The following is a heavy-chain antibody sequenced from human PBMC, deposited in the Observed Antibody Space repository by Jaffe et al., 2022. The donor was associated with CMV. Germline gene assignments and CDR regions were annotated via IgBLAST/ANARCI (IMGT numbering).Heavy chain of an antibody. CDR2: ISWNSGSI. CDR3: AKSSGYSYDPYYFDY. Sequence: EVQLVESGGGLVQPGRSLRLSCAASGFTFDDYAMHWVRQAPGKGLEWVSGISWNSGSIGYADSVKGRFTISRDNAKNSLYLQMNSLRAEDTALYYCAKSSGYSYDPYYFDYWGQGTLVTVSS. J-gene: IGHJ4*02. D-gene: IGHD5-18*01. V-gene: IGHV3-9*01. CDR1: GFTFDDYA.